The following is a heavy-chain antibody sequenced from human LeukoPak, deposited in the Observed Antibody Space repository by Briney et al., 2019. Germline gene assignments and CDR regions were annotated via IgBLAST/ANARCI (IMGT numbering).Heavy chain of an antibody. D-gene: IGHD4-17*01. CDR3: AREGLHDCGDYVDAFDI. CDR1: GYTFTSYD. J-gene: IGHJ4*02. V-gene: IGHV1-8*01. CDR2: MNPNSGNT. Sequence: GASVKVSCKASGYTFTSYDINWVRQATGQGLEWMGWMNPNSGNTGYAQKFQGRVTMTRDTSISTAYMELSRLRSDDTAVYYCAREGLHDCGDYVDAFDIWGQGTLVTVSS.